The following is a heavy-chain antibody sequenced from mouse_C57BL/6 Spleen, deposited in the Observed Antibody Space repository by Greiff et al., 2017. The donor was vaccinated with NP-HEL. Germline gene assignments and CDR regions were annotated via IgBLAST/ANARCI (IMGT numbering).Heavy chain of an antibody. D-gene: IGHD2-4*01. V-gene: IGHV1-52*01. Sequence: QVQLKESGAELVRPGSSVKLSCKASGYTFTSYWMHWVKQRPIQGLEWIGNIDPSDSETHYNQKFKDKATLTVDKSSSTAYMQLSSLTSEDSAVYYCAREGDYDGDAMDYWGQGTSVTVSS. CDR1: GYTFTSYW. CDR2: IDPSDSET. CDR3: AREGDYDGDAMDY. J-gene: IGHJ4*01.